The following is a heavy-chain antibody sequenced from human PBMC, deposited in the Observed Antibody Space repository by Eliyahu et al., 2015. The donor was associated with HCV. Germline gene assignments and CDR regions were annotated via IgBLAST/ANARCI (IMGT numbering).Heavy chain of an antibody. CDR2: IYPGDSDT. Sequence: EVQLVQSGAEVKKPGESLKISCKVSGYPFSDYWIGWVRQVPGKGLEWMGIIYPGDSDTRYSPSFQGQVTISADKSISTAYLQWSSLKASDTAMYYCARYYSFHYYGMDVWGQGTTVTVSS. V-gene: IGHV5-51*01. CDR3: ARYYSFHYYGMDV. J-gene: IGHJ6*02. CDR1: GYPFSDYW. D-gene: IGHD4-11*01.